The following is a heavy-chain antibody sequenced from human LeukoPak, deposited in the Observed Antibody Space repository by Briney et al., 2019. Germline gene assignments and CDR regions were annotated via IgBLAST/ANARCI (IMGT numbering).Heavy chain of an antibody. D-gene: IGHD1-26*01. CDR2: IYTSGTT. V-gene: IGHV4-4*07. Sequence: SETLSLTCTVSGGSFSSYYWIWLRQPAGKGLEWIGHIYTSGTTNYNPSLKSRVTMSIDTTKNQFSLKLSSVTAADTAVYDCARDGGAYVDYWGQGTLVTVSS. CDR3: ARDGGAYVDY. CDR1: GGSFSSYY. J-gene: IGHJ4*02.